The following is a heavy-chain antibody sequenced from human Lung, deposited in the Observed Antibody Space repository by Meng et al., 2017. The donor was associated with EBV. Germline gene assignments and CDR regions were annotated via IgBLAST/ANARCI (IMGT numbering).Heavy chain of an antibody. V-gene: IGHV1-18*01. CDR3: ARGTPGRSYSDY. CDR2: LGAHDGDT. J-gene: IGHJ4*02. D-gene: IGHD3-10*01. Sequence: QVQPVQHGPGVRKPGASGKVSCKASDYTFTGYGVSWVRQAPGQGLEWMAWLGAHDGDTSHEPKFQGRVTVSADRPTATAYMALRSLRSDDTAVYYCARGTPGRSYSDYWGQGTLVTVSS. CDR1: DYTFTGYG.